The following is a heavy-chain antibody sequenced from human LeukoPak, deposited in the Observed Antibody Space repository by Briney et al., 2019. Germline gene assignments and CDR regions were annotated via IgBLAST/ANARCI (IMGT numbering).Heavy chain of an antibody. D-gene: IGHD7-27*01. CDR3: ARDWELGTFDY. J-gene: IGHJ4*02. CDR2: ISSSSSTI. V-gene: IGHV3-48*01. Sequence: GGSLRLSCAASGFTFSSYSMNWVRQAPGKGLEWVSYISSSSSTIYYADSVKGRFTISRDNAKNSPYLQMDSLRAEDTAVYYCARDWELGTFDYWGQGTLVTVSS. CDR1: GFTFSSYS.